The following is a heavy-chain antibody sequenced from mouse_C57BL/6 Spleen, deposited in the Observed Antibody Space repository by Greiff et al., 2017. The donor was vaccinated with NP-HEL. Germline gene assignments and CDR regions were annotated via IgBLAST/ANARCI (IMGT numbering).Heavy chain of an antibody. V-gene: IGHV5-4*03. J-gene: IGHJ3*01. CDR2: ISDGGSYT. Sequence: DVMLVESGGGLVKPGGSLKLSCAASGFTFSSYAMSWVRQTPEKRLEWVATISDGGSYTYYPDNVKGRFTISRDNAKNNLYLQMSHLKSEDTAMYYCARHYGSSNAWFAYWGQGTLVTVSA. D-gene: IGHD1-1*01. CDR1: GFTFSSYA. CDR3: ARHYGSSNAWFAY.